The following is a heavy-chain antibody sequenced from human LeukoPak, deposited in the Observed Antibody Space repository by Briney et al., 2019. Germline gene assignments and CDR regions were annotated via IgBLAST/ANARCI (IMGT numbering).Heavy chain of an antibody. CDR1: GFTFSSYS. Sequence: AGGSLRLSCAASGFTFSSYSMSWVRQAPRKGLEWVSFIYSDNTHYSDSVKGRFTISRDNSKNTLYLQMNSLRAEDTAVYYCARRAGAYSHPYDYWGQGTLVTVSS. CDR2: IYSDNT. D-gene: IGHD4/OR15-4a*01. CDR3: ARRAGAYSHPYDY. J-gene: IGHJ4*02. V-gene: IGHV3-53*01.